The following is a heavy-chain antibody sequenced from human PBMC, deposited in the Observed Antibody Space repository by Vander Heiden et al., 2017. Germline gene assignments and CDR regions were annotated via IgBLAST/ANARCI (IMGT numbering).Heavy chain of an antibody. CDR2: ISSSSSYI. CDR3: ARDSPLVRGVRATYYYGMDV. D-gene: IGHD3-10*01. J-gene: IGHJ6*02. V-gene: IGHV3-21*01. Sequence: EVQLVESGGGLVKPGGSLRLSCAASGFTFSSYSMNGVRQAPGKGLEWVSSISSSSSYIYYADSVKGRFTISRDNAKNSLYLQMNSLRAEDTAVYYCARDSPLVRGVRATYYYGMDVWGQGTTVTVSS. CDR1: GFTFSSYS.